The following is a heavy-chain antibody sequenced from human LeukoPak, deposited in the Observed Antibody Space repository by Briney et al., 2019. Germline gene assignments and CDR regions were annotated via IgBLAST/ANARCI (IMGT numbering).Heavy chain of an antibody. CDR2: IYYSGST. Sequence: SETLSLTCTVSGGSISSYYWSWIRQPPGKGLEWIGYIYYSGSTNYNPSLKSRVTTSVDTSTDQFSLRLSSATAADTAIYYCARQSGDQSSAWYFDAWGQGTLVTVSS. D-gene: IGHD6-19*01. J-gene: IGHJ4*02. CDR3: ARQSGDQSSAWYFDA. CDR1: GGSISSYY. V-gene: IGHV4-59*08.